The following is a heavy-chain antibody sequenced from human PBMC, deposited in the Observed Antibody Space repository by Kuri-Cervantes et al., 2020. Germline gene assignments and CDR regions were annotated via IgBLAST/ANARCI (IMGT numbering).Heavy chain of an antibody. CDR2: ISYDGSNK. CDR1: GFTFSSYA. V-gene: IGHV3-30-3*01. Sequence: GESLKISCAASGFTFSSYAVHWVRQAPGKGLEWVAVISYDGSNKYYADSVKGRFTISRDNSKNTLYLQMNSLRAEDTAVYYCAKDYYPALYYYDSSGYYGALDYWGQGTLVTVSS. J-gene: IGHJ4*02. CDR3: AKDYYPALYYYDSSGYYGALDY. D-gene: IGHD3-22*01.